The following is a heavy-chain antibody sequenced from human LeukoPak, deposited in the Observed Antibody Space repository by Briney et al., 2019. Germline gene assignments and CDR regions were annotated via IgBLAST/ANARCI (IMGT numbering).Heavy chain of an antibody. CDR3: ARVAITYWFDP. V-gene: IGHV4-59*01. J-gene: IGHJ5*02. D-gene: IGHD1-14*01. CDR1: GGSISSYY. CDR2: IYYSGST. Sequence: PSETLSLTCTVSGGSISSYYWSWIRQPPGKGLEWIGYIYYSGSTNYNPSLKSRVTISVDTSKNQFSLKLSSVTAADTAVYYCARVAITYWFDPWGQGTLVTVSS.